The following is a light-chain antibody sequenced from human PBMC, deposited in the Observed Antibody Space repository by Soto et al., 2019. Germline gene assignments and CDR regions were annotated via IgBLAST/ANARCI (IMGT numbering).Light chain of an antibody. CDR1: SGHSSYA. Sequence: QLVLTQSPSASASLGASVKLTCTLSSGHSSYAIAWHQQQPEKGPRYLMKLSSHGSHSKGDGIPDRFSGSSSGAERYLIISSLQSEDEADYYCQTWDTGARVVFGGGTKLTVL. V-gene: IGLV4-69*01. J-gene: IGLJ2*01. CDR3: QTWDTGARVV. CDR2: LSSHGSH.